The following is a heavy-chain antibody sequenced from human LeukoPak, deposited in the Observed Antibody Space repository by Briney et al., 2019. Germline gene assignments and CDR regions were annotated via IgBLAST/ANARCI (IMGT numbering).Heavy chain of an antibody. CDR1: GGPLSGY. CDR3: GRRLFIDGWYKT. CDR2: INQSGIT. D-gene: IGHD6-19*01. Sequence: PSETLSLTCAVYGGPLSGYWSWIRQPPGKGLEWIGEINQSGITNYNPSLKSRVTISRDTSKNEVSLKLTSVTAADTAVYFCGRRLFIDGWYKTWGQGTLVSVST. V-gene: IGHV4-34*01. J-gene: IGHJ4*02.